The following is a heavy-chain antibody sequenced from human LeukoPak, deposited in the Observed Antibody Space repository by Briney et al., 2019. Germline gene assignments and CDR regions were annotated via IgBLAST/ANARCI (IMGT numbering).Heavy chain of an antibody. CDR1: GGTFSSYA. CDR3: ASNPDGIAAAGTPADI. CDR2: IIPIFGTA. J-gene: IGHJ3*02. V-gene: IGHV1-69*13. Sequence: SVKVSCKASGGTFSSYAISWVRQAPGQGLEWMGGIIPIFGTANYAQKFQGRVTITADESTSPAYMELSSLRSEDTAVYYCASNPDGIAAAGTPADIWGQGTMVTVSS. D-gene: IGHD6-13*01.